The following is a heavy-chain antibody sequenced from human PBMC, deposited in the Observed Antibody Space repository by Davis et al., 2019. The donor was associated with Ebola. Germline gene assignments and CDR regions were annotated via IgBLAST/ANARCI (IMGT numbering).Heavy chain of an antibody. CDR3: ARADRYCSGGSCEKGVDY. D-gene: IGHD2-15*01. CDR1: GFTVSSNY. Sequence: PGGSLRLSCAASGFTVSSNYMSWVRQAPGKGLEWVSVIYSGGSTYNADSVKGRFTISRDNSKNTLYLQMNSLRAEDTAVYYCARADRYCSGGSCEKGVDYWGQGTLVTVSS. J-gene: IGHJ4*02. V-gene: IGHV3-66*01. CDR2: IYSGGST.